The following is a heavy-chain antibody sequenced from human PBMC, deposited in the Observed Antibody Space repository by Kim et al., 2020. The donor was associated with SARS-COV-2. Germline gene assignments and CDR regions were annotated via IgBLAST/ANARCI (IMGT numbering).Heavy chain of an antibody. J-gene: IGHJ5*02. CDR3: ATALFQALDGLQNP. D-gene: IGHD1-1*01. CDR2: MNPTSGDT. CDR1: GYIFTSYD. Sequence: ASVKVSCKASGYIFTSYDINWVRQAAGQGLEWLGWMNPTSGDTGYAQKFQGRVTMTRNTSVNTAYLELNSLTSEDTAVYYCATALFQALDGLQNPWGQGTLVTVSS. V-gene: IGHV1-8*01.